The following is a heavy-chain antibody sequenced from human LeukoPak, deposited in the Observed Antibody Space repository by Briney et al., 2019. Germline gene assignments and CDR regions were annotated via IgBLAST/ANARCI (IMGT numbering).Heavy chain of an antibody. V-gene: IGHV3-48*02. CDR2: ISSSSSTI. CDR3: ARDLYSNYQASNKNQVDY. J-gene: IGHJ4*02. D-gene: IGHD4-11*01. Sequence: PGGSLRLSCAASGFTFSSYSMNWVRQAPGKRLEWVSYISSSSSTIYYADSVKGRFTISRDNAKNSLYLQMNSLRDEDTAVYYCARDLYSNYQASNKNQVDYWGQGTLVTVSS. CDR1: GFTFSSYS.